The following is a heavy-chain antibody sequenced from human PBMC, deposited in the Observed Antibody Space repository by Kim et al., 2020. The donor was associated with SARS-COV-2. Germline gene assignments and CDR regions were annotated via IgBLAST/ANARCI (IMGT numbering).Heavy chain of an antibody. Sequence: ADSGKGRFTISRDNSKNTLYLQMNSLRAEDTAVYYCAKGEQQLVLCAFDIWGQGTMVTVSS. D-gene: IGHD6-13*01. J-gene: IGHJ3*02. CDR3: AKGEQQLVLCAFDI. V-gene: IGHV3-23*01.